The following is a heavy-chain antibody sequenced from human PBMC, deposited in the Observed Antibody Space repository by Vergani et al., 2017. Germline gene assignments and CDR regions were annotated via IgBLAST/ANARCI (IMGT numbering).Heavy chain of an antibody. Sequence: QVQLVQSGAEVKKPGASVKVSCKASGYTFTSYAMHWVRQAPGQRLEWMGWINAGNGNTKYSQKCEGRVTITRDTSASTAYMELSSLRAEDTDVYYCARGPYQLLLALDYYYYMDVWGKGTTVTVSS. CDR3: ARGPYQLLLALDYYYYMDV. CDR1: GYTFTSYA. CDR2: INAGNGNT. V-gene: IGHV1-3*01. D-gene: IGHD2-2*01. J-gene: IGHJ6*03.